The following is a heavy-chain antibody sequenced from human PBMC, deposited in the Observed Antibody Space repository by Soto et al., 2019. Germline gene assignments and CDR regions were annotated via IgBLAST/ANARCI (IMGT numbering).Heavy chain of an antibody. Sequence: SETLSLTCTVSGGSISSYYWSWIRQPPGKGLEWIGYIYYSGSTNYNPSLKSRVTISRDNAKNSLYLQMNSLRAEDTAVYYCARVYFKYDYWGQGTLVTVSS. CDR1: GGSISSYY. V-gene: IGHV4-59*12. CDR3: ARVYFKYDY. D-gene: IGHD3-10*01. CDR2: IYYSGST. J-gene: IGHJ4*02.